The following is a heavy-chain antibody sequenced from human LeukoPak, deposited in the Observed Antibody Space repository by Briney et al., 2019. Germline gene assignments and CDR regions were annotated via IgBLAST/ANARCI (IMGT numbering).Heavy chain of an antibody. CDR3: ARDHPDSSGMDV. V-gene: IGHV1-46*01. J-gene: IGHJ6*02. CDR1: GYTFTSYY. D-gene: IGHD3-3*01. Sequence: ASVTVSFKASGYTFTSYYIHWVRQAPGQGLEWMGIINPSGGSTSYAQKFQGRVTMTRDTSTSTVYMELSSLRSEDTAVYYCARDHPDSSGMDVWGQGTTVTVSS. CDR2: INPSGGST.